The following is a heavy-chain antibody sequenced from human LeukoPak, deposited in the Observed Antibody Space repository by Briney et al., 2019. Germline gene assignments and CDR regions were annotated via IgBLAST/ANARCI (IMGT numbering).Heavy chain of an antibody. Sequence: ASVKVSCKASGYTFTSYAMNWVRQAPGQGLEWMGWINTNTGNTTYAQGFTGRFVFSLDTSVSTAYLQISSLKAEDTAVYYCAREGDIAAAGIPDYWGQGTLVTVSS. D-gene: IGHD6-13*01. CDR1: GYTFTSYA. CDR3: AREGDIAAAGIPDY. CDR2: INTNTGNT. J-gene: IGHJ4*02. V-gene: IGHV7-4-1*02.